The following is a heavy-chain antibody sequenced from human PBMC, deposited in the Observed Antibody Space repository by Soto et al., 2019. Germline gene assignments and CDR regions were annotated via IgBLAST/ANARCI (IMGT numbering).Heavy chain of an antibody. D-gene: IGHD1-26*01. J-gene: IGHJ1*01. CDR3: GRIPRYSFPTSDPLDN. V-gene: IGHV1-69*13. CDR2: IIPIFGTT. Sequence: SVEVSCKASGGTFNTYTFSWGRQAPGQGLEWMGSIIPIFGTTHYAQSFQGRLSITADQSSTTTYMELRSLTSHDTALYYCGRIPRYSFPTSDPLDNWGQGTLVTVSS. CDR1: GGTFNTYT.